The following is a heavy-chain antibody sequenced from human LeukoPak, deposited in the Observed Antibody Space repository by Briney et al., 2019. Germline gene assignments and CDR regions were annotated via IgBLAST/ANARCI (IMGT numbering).Heavy chain of an antibody. J-gene: IGHJ6*03. CDR3: ARTPKGDWDYRGPYYYYMDV. V-gene: IGHV4-59*01. D-gene: IGHD1-7*01. Sequence: SETLSLTRTVSVGSLSSYYWSWLRPPPGKGREWIGCPYYSGSTKYNPSLNSRVTISVDPPKNQFSPKLSSVTAADTAVYYCARTPKGDWDYRGPYYYYMDVWGKGTTVTVSS. CDR2: PYYSGST. CDR1: VGSLSSYY.